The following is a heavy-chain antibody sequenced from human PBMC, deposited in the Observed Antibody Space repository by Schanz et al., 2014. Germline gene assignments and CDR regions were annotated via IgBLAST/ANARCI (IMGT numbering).Heavy chain of an antibody. CDR2: ISASGSST. J-gene: IGHJ4*02. D-gene: IGHD3-22*01. CDR3: AKVWGSDYFYPFDY. Sequence: VQLVESGGGVVQPGRSLRLSCAASGFTFSSYAMSWVRQAPGKGLEWVSTISASGSSTYYADSVKGRFTISRDNSKNTLYLQMSSLRAEDTAVYYCAKVWGSDYFYPFDYWGQGTLVTVSS. V-gene: IGHV3-23*04. CDR1: GFTFSSYA.